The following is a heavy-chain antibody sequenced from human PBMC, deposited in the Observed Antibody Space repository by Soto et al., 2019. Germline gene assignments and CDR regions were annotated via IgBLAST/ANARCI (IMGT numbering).Heavy chain of an antibody. CDR2: ISGSGGST. J-gene: IGHJ5*02. CDR1: GFAFSSYA. Sequence: GGSLRLSCAASGFAFSSYAMSWVRQAPGKGLEWVSAISGSGGSTYYADSVKGRFTISRDNSKNTLYLQMNSLRAEDTAVYYCAKTPSGVSTYNWFDPLGQGTLVTVSS. CDR3: AKTPSGVSTYNWFDP. V-gene: IGHV3-23*01. D-gene: IGHD2-15*01.